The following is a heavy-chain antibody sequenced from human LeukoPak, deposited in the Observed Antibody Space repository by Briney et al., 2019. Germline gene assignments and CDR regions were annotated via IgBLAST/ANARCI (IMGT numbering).Heavy chain of an antibody. CDR2: IYCSGST. D-gene: IGHD6-19*01. CDR1: GDSSSTCS. V-gene: IGHV4-59*08. CDR3: ARLGRVAAAGAYDYHSLDV. Sequence: PSETLSLTCTVSGDSSSTCSWTWIRQPPGKGLEWIGDIYCSGSTDHNPSLKSRVTFSVDTSKNQLSLKLNSVTAADTAPYYCARLGRVAAAGAYDYHSLDVWGQGIAATVSS. J-gene: IGHJ6*02.